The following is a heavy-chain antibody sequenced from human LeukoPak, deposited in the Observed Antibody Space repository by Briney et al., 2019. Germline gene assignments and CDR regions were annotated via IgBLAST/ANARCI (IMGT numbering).Heavy chain of an antibody. CDR1: GFTFSSYG. CDR3: ANYDSSGPLAFDI. D-gene: IGHD3-22*01. Sequence: PGGSLRPSCAASGFTFSSYGMHWVRQAPGKGLEWVAVISYDGSNKYYADSVKGRFTISRDNSKNTLYLQMNSLRAEDTAVYYCANYDSSGPLAFDIWGQGTMVTVSS. CDR2: ISYDGSNK. J-gene: IGHJ3*02. V-gene: IGHV3-30*18.